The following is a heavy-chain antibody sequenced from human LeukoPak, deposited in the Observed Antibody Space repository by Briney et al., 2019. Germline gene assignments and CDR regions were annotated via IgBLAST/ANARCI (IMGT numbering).Heavy chain of an antibody. CDR1: GYTFTSYG. J-gene: IGHJ4*02. Sequence: ASVKVSCKASGYTFTSYGIGWVRQAPGQGLEWMGWISAYNGNTNYAQKLQGRVTMTTETSTSTAYMELRSLRSDDTAVYYCARGNYDILTGYSTSYYFDYWGQGTLVTVSS. CDR2: ISAYNGNT. D-gene: IGHD3-9*01. V-gene: IGHV1-18*01. CDR3: ARGNYDILTGYSTSYYFDY.